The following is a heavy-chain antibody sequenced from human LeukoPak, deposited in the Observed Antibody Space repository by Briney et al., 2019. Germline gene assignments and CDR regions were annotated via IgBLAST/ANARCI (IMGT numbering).Heavy chain of an antibody. Sequence: GGSLRLSCAASGFTFNNYGMHWVRQAPGKGLEWVAFIRFDGKNRYYADSVKGRFTISRDNSKNTLYLQMNSLRAEDTAVYYCARAGGEILTGFDYWGQGTLVTVSS. D-gene: IGHD3-9*01. J-gene: IGHJ4*02. CDR3: ARAGGEILTGFDY. CDR1: GFTFNNYG. V-gene: IGHV3-30*02. CDR2: IRFDGKNR.